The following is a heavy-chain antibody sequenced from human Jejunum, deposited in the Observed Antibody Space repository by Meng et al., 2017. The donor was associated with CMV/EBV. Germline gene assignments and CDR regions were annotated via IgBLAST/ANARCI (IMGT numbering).Heavy chain of an antibody. CDR1: GLTFSSYG. Sequence: CAASGLTFSSYGMHWVRQAPGTGLEWVAFIRFDGSQKYYRDSVKGRFTISRDNSYNTLYLQMNSLRREDTAVYYCAKADTYDPLDYWGQGTLVTVSS. J-gene: IGHJ4*02. V-gene: IGHV3-30*02. CDR3: AKADTYDPLDY. CDR2: IRFDGSQK. D-gene: IGHD3-3*01.